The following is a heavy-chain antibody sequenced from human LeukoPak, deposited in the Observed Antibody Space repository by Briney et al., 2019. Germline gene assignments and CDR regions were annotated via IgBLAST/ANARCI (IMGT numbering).Heavy chain of an antibody. CDR3: ARVPCTGGYDCFYFDY. Sequence: PSETLSLTCAVYGGSFSGYYWSWIRQPPGKGLEWIGEINHSGSTNYNPSLKSRVTISVDTSKNQFSLKLSSVTAADTAVYYCARVPCTGGYDCFYFDYWGQGTLVTVSS. CDR1: GGSFSGYY. V-gene: IGHV4-34*01. CDR2: INHSGST. D-gene: IGHD5-12*01. J-gene: IGHJ4*02.